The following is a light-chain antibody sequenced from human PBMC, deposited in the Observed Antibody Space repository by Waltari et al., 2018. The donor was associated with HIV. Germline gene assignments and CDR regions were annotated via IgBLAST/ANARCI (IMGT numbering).Light chain of an antibody. CDR3: SSYTNTTTLVL. CDR1: SSAVGRYNF. CDR2: EVS. V-gene: IGLV2-14*01. Sequence: QSALAQPASVSGSPGQSITISCHGTSSAVGRYNFFSWYQQHPGKAPKLMIYEVSNRPSGVSYRFSGSKSGNTASLTISGLQAEDDADYYCSSYTNTTTLVLFGGGTKLTVL. J-gene: IGLJ2*01.